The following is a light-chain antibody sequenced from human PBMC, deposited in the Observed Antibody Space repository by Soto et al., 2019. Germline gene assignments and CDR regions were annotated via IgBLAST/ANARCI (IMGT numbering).Light chain of an antibody. CDR2: GAS. CDR3: QQYGSSPQWT. CDR1: QSVSSSY. V-gene: IGKV3-20*01. Sequence: EIVLTQSPGTLSLSPGERATHSCRASQSVSSSYLAWYQQKPGQAPRLLIYGASSRATGIPDRFSGSGSGTDFTLTISRLEPEDFAVYYCQQYGSSPQWTFGQGNKVEIK. J-gene: IGKJ1*01.